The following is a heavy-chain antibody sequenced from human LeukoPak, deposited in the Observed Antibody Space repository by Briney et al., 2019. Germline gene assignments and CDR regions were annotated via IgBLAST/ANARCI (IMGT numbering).Heavy chain of an antibody. CDR2: IYDSGTT. CDR3: ARDFSAAFDV. J-gene: IGHJ3*01. V-gene: IGHV4-59*01. CDR1: GGSFGNYY. D-gene: IGHD2/OR15-2a*01. Sequence: SETLSLTCTVSGGSFGNYYWSWIRQPPGKGLEWIGYIYDSGTTNYNPSLKSRVTISVDMSKNQFSLKLSSVTAADTAVYYCARDFSAAFDVWGQGTMVTVSS.